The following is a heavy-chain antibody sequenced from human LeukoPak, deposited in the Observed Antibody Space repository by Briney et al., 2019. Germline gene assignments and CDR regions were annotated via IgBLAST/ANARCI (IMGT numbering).Heavy chain of an antibody. CDR3: ARILGGWSPFDH. V-gene: IGHV1-18*01. D-gene: IGHD6-19*01. Sequence: ASVKVSCKASGYTFTSYGISWVRPAPGQGLEWMGWISAYNGNTSYAQKLQGRVTMTTDTSTSTAYMELRSLRSDDTAMYYCARILGGWSPFDHWGQGTLVTVSS. J-gene: IGHJ4*02. CDR2: ISAYNGNT. CDR1: GYTFTSYG.